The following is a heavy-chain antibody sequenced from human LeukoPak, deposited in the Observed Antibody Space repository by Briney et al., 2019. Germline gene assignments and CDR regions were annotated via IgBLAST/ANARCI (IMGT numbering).Heavy chain of an antibody. CDR2: ISAYNGNT. Sequence: ASAKVSCKASGYTFTSYGISWVRQAPGQGLEWMGWISAYNGNTNYAQKLQGRVTMTTDTSTSTAYMELRSLRSDDTAVYYCARVKMYYDILTGSNFDYWGQGTLVTVSS. V-gene: IGHV1-18*01. D-gene: IGHD3-9*01. CDR1: GYTFTSYG. CDR3: ARVKMYYDILTGSNFDY. J-gene: IGHJ4*02.